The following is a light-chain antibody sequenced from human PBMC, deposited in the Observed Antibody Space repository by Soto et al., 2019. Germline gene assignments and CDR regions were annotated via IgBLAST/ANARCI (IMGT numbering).Light chain of an antibody. J-gene: IGLJ2*01. CDR2: DNN. Sequence: QSVLTQPPSVSAAPGQKVTISCSGSRSNIGNNYVSWYQQLPGTAPKLLIYDNNKRPSGIPDRFSGSKSGTSATLGITGLQSGYESDYYCGSWDSSLSVEVFGGGTKLTVL. CDR1: RSNIGNNY. CDR3: GSWDSSLSVEV. V-gene: IGLV1-51*01.